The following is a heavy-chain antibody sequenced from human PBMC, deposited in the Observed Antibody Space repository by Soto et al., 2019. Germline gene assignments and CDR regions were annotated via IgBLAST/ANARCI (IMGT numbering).Heavy chain of an antibody. V-gene: IGHV3-33*01. CDR1: GFTFSSYG. D-gene: IGHD6-13*01. J-gene: IGHJ4*02. Sequence: QVQLVESGGGVVQPGRSLRLSCAASGFTFSSYGMHWVRQAPGKGLEWVAVIWYDGSNKYYADSVKGRFTISRDNSKNTLYLQRSSLRAEDTAVYYGARWGIAAGDYWGQGTLVTVSS. CDR3: ARWGIAAGDY. CDR2: IWYDGSNK.